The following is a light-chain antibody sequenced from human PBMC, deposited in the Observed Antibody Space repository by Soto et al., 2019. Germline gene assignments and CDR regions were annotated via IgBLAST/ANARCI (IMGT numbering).Light chain of an antibody. CDR2: WAS. V-gene: IGKV4-1*01. CDR1: QSVLYSSNSKNY. CDR3: QQYYGTPLT. Sequence: DIVMTQSPDSLAVSLGERATINCKSSQSVLYSSNSKNYLAWYQQKPGQPLKLLIYWASTRESGVPDRFSGSGTGTEFTLTISSLQAADVAVYYCQQYYGTPLTFGGGTKVEIK. J-gene: IGKJ4*01.